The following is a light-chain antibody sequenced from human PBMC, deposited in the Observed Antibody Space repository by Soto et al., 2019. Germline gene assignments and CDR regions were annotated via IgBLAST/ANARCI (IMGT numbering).Light chain of an antibody. CDR2: WAS. CDR1: QSILSSSNNKNY. V-gene: IGKV4-1*01. J-gene: IGKJ4*01. Sequence: DIVMTQSPDSLTVSLGERATINCKSSQSILSSSNNKNYLVWYQQKPGQPPKVLINWASTRDSGVPDRFSGSGSGAYCTLTIISLQAEDVAVYYCQQYYSTPPTFGGGTKLEIK. CDR3: QQYYSTPPT.